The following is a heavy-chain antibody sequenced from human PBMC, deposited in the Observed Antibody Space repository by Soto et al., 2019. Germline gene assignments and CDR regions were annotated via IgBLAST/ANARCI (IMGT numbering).Heavy chain of an antibody. CDR3: ARRLAAGNYFDY. D-gene: IGHD3-16*01. Sequence: QLQLQESDSGLVKPSQTLSLTCTVSGDSISNNDYSWNWIRQPPGKGLEWIGDIYHSGGTYYNPSPNSRDTISVDRSKNQFSLTLSSVTAADTAMYYCARRLAAGNYFDYWGHGTLVTVSS. V-gene: IGHV4-30-2*01. CDR2: IYHSGGT. CDR1: GDSISNNDYS. J-gene: IGHJ4*01.